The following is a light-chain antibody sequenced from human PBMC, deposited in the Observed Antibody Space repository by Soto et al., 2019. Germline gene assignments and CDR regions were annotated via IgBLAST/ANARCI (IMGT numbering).Light chain of an antibody. CDR2: EVT. CDR3: ASYAGSNKV. CDR1: SSDVGGYNY. V-gene: IGLV2-8*01. J-gene: IGLJ1*01. Sequence: QSALTQPPSASGSPGQSVTISCTGTSSDVGGYNYVSWYQHHPGKAPKLMIYEVTKRPSGVPDRFSGSKSGNTASLTVSGLLAEDEADYYCASYAGSNKVVGTGTKLTVL.